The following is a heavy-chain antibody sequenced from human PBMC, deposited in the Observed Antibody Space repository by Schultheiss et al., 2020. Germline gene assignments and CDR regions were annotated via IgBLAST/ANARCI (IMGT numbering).Heavy chain of an antibody. J-gene: IGHJ4*02. V-gene: IGHV1-18*01. D-gene: IGHD6-13*01. CDR2: INAGNDNT. CDR3: ARDGSWPEAPDY. Sequence: ASVKVSCKASGYTFTSYGISWVRQAPGQRLEWMGWINAGNDNTKYSQKLQGRVTMTTDTSTSTAYMELRSLRSDDTAVYYCARDGSWPEAPDYWGQGTLVTVSS. CDR1: GYTFTSYG.